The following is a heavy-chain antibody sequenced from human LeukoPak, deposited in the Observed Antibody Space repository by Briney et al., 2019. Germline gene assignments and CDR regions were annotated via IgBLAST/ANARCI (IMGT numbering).Heavy chain of an antibody. CDR2: IIPIFGTA. D-gene: IGHD6-13*01. CDR1: GGTFSSYA. Sequence: SVKVSCKASGGTFSSYAISWVRQAPGQGLEWMGGIIPIFGTANYAQKFQGRVTITADESTSTAYMELSSLRSEDTAVYYCARDQPWYSSSPPIYYYYGMDVWGQGTTVTVSS. V-gene: IGHV1-69*01. J-gene: IGHJ6*02. CDR3: ARDQPWYSSSPPIYYYYGMDV.